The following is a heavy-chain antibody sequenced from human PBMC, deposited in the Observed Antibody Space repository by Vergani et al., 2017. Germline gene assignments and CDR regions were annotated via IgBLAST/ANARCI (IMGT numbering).Heavy chain of an antibody. CDR2: ISGSGVSA. Sequence: EVQLLESGGGLVQPGGSLRLICAASEFTFSNYAMNWVRQAPGEGLGWVSGISGSGVSAYYTDSVKGRFTISRDNSKNMLFLQMNNLRTEDTAIYYCAKQYFVSGNYLFDYWGQGTLVTVSS. CDR3: AKQYFVSGNYLFDY. D-gene: IGHD3-9*01. CDR1: EFTFSNYA. V-gene: IGHV3-23*01. J-gene: IGHJ4*02.